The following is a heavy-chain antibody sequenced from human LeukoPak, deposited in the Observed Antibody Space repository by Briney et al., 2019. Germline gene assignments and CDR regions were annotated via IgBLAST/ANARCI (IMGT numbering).Heavy chain of an antibody. CDR3: ATGLPPGIVGATPFDY. CDR1: GYTLTELS. CDR2: FDPEDGET. Sequence: ASVTVSFTVSGYTLTELSMHWVRQAPGKGLEWMGGFDPEDGETIYAQKFQGRVTMTEDTSTDTAYMELSSLRSEDTAVYYCATGLPPGIVGATPFDYWGQGTLVTVSS. V-gene: IGHV1-24*01. D-gene: IGHD1-26*01. J-gene: IGHJ4*02.